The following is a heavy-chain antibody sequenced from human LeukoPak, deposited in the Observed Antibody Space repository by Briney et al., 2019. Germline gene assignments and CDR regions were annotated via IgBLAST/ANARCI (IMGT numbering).Heavy chain of an antibody. CDR3: AKDKERESDFYYYMDV. CDR1: GFTFSNYG. CDR2: IRYDGSNK. V-gene: IGHV3-30*02. Sequence: GGSLRLSCAASGFTFSNYGMHWVRQAPGKGLEWVAFIRYDGSNKYYADSVKGRFTISRDNSKNTLYLQMNSLRAEDTAVYYCAKDKERESDFYYYMDVWGKGTTVTVSS. J-gene: IGHJ6*03.